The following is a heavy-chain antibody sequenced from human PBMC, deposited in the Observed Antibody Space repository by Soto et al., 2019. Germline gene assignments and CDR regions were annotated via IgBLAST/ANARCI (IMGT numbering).Heavy chain of an antibody. CDR1: GFTFSDYY. CDR3: ACYAIILTGSDAFDI. J-gene: IGHJ3*02. V-gene: IGHV3-11*03. CDR2: ISSSSSYT. D-gene: IGHD3-9*01. Sequence: GGSLRLSCAASGFTFSDYYMSWIRQAPGKGLEWVSYISSSSSYTNYADSVKGRFTISRDNAKNSLYLQMNSLRAEDTAVYYCACYAIILTGSDAFDIWDQGTMVTVS.